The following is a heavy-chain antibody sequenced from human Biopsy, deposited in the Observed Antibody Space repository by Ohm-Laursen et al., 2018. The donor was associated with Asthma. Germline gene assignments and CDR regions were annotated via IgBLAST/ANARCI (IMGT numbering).Heavy chain of an antibody. CDR1: GFSFSNFA. CDR3: ARDLRSDNWNPWGMDV. J-gene: IGHJ6*02. Sequence: SLRLSCAAFGFSFSNFAIHWVRQAPGKGLEWVGVISKDASTQDYADSVKGRFTFSRDNSQNTLSLEMNSLRVEDTAVYYCARDLRSDNWNPWGMDVWGLGTTVTVAS. V-gene: IGHV3-30*01. CDR2: ISKDASTQ. D-gene: IGHD1-20*01.